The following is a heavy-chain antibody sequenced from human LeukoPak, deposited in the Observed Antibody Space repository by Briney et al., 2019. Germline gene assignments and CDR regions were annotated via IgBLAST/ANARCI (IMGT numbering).Heavy chain of an antibody. J-gene: IGHJ4*02. D-gene: IGHD2-2*01. CDR3: AKDICTRTSCHYYFDS. CDR2: ITWDGGTT. V-gene: IGHV3-43*01. CDR1: GFTFGDYP. Sequence: SGGSLRLSCIASGFTFGDYPMYWVRQVPGKGLEWVSLITWDGGTTYYADSVKGRFTVSRDNSKNSLYLQMNNLRTEDTAFYYCAKDICTRTSCHYYFDSWGQGTLVTVSS.